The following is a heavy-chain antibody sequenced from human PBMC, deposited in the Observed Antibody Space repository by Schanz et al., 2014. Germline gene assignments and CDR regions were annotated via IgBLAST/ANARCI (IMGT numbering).Heavy chain of an antibody. D-gene: IGHD6-13*01. CDR2: INPDSGDT. CDR1: GYTFVGYY. J-gene: IGHJ4*02. CDR3: ARVYRWQHILGHFDS. Sequence: QVQLVQSGPEVKKPGASVRVSCQASGYTFVGYYIHWLRQAPGQGLEWMGWINPDSGDTNYVQNFQGRFPMTRDTSITTAYMDLSRLTSDDTAVYYCARVYRWQHILGHFDSWGQGSLVTVSS. V-gene: IGHV1-2*02.